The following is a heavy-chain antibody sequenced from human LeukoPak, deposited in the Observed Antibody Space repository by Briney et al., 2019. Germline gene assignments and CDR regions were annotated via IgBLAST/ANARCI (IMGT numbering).Heavy chain of an antibody. CDR3: ARETYNCGGACSPIFAN. J-gene: IGHJ4*02. CDR2: LGPDETYT. Sequence: GSLRLSCAASGFTFSISWMNWVRQAPGKGLEWVSRLGPDETYTSYADSVKGRFSVSRDTGKNTLFLQMNSLRVEDTATYYCARETYNCGGACSPIFANWGQGTQVTVSS. D-gene: IGHD2-21*02. CDR1: GFTFSISW. V-gene: IGHV3-74*01.